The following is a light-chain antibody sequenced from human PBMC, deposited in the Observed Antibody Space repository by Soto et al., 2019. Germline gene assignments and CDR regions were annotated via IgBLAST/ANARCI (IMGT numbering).Light chain of an antibody. CDR2: DAS. Sequence: EIVLTQSPATLSLSPGERATISCRASQSVSNYLAWYQQKPGQAPRLLIYDASNRATGIPARFSGSGSGTDFTLTISSLEPEDFAVYYGQQRSNWPPITFGQGTRLEIK. J-gene: IGKJ5*01. CDR1: QSVSNY. V-gene: IGKV3-11*01. CDR3: QQRSNWPPIT.